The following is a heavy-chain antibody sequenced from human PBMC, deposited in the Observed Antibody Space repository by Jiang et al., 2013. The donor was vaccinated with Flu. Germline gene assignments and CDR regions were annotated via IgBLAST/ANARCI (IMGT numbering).Heavy chain of an antibody. CDR3: ANQWLRKAEDHY. J-gene: IGHJ4*02. CDR2: ISGSGGST. D-gene: IGHD5-12*01. V-gene: IGHV3-23*01. Sequence: SSYAMSWVRQAPGKGLEWVSAISGSGGSTYYADSVKGRFTISRDNSKNTLYLQMNSLRAEDTAVYYCANQWLRKAEDHYWGQGTLVTVSS. CDR1: SSYA.